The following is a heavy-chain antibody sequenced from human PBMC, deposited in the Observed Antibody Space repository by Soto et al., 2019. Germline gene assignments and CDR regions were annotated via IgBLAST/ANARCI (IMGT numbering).Heavy chain of an antibody. CDR1: GFTVSSNY. CDR3: ARGAVGYCSGGSCYAFDI. CDR2: IYSGGST. V-gene: IGHV3-53*04. Sequence: GSLRLSCAASGFTVSSNYMSWVRQAPGKGLEWVSVIYSGGSTYYADSVKGRFTISRHNSKNTLYLQMNSLRAEDTAVYYCARGAVGYCSGGSCYAFDIWGQGTMVTVSS. D-gene: IGHD2-15*01. J-gene: IGHJ3*02.